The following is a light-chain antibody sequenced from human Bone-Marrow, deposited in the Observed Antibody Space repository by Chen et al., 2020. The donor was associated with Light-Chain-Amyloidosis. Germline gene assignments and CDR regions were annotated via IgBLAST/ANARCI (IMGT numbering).Light chain of an antibody. CDR2: DDS. Sequence: SYVLTQPSSVSVAPGQTATIACGGNNIGSTSVHWYQQTPGQAPPLVVYDDSDQPSGIPERLSVSNSENTATLTISRVEAEDEADYYCQVWDRSSDRPVFGGGTKLTVL. J-gene: IGLJ3*02. CDR1: NIGSTS. V-gene: IGLV3-21*02. CDR3: QVWDRSSDRPV.